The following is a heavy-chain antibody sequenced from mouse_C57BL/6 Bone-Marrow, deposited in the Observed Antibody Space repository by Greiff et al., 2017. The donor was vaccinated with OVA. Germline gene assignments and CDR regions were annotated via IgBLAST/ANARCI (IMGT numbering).Heavy chain of an antibody. CDR1: GYTFTSYR. D-gene: IGHD2-3*01. CDR2: IDPSDSET. Sequence: QVQLQQPGAELVRPGSSVKLSCKASGYTFTSYRMHWVKQRPIQGLEWIGNIDPSDSETHYNQKFKDKATLTVDKSSSTAYMQLSSLTSEDSAVYYCARDDGYFFWYFDVWGTGTTVTVSS. J-gene: IGHJ1*03. CDR3: ARDDGYFFWYFDV. V-gene: IGHV1-52*01.